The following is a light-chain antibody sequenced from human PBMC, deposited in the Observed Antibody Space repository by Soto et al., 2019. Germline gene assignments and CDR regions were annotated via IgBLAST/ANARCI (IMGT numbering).Light chain of an antibody. V-gene: IGKV1-33*01. J-gene: IGKJ4*01. CDR3: QQYDNLPLT. CDR1: QTIDNY. CDR2: DAS. Sequence: DIQRAQSPSPLSASVGGRVNMACRASQTIDNYLNWYQHKPGKAPKLLIYDASNLETGVPSRFSGSGSGTDFTFTISSLQPEDIATYYCQQYDNLPLTFGGGTKVDIK.